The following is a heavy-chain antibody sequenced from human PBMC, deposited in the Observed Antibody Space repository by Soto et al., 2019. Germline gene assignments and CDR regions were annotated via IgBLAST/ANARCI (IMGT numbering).Heavy chain of an antibody. D-gene: IGHD2-2*01. V-gene: IGHV4-31*03. CDR2: IYYSGST. CDR3: ARGPDIVVVPAATGLWFDP. CDR1: GGSISSGGYY. J-gene: IGHJ5*02. Sequence: SETLSLTCTVSGGSISSGGYYWSWIRQHPGKGLEWIGYIYYSGSTYYNPSLKSRVTISVDTSKNQFSLKLSSVTAADTAVYYCARGPDIVVVPAATGLWFDPWGQGTLVTVSS.